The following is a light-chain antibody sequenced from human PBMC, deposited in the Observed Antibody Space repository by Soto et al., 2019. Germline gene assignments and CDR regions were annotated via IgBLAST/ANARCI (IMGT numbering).Light chain of an antibody. Sequence: DIQMTQSLSSVSASVGDRVTITCRASQDIASWLAWYQQKPGKAPKVLIYVASTLQTGVPSRFSGSGSGTDFSLTISSLQPEDSAIYYCQQTNKIPMTFGQGTRLEIK. CDR3: QQTNKIPMT. CDR1: QDIASW. CDR2: VAS. J-gene: IGKJ5*01. V-gene: IGKV1-12*01.